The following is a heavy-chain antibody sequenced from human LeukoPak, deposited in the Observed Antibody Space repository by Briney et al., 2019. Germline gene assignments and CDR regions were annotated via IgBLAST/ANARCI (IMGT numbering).Heavy chain of an antibody. V-gene: IGHV4-34*01. CDR2: INLSGST. CDR1: GGSFSGYY. J-gene: IGHJ4*02. CDR3: ARVRINMVWGVNALLMFDY. Sequence: PSATLSPTCAVYGGSFSGYYWSWIRQPPRKGLEWIGGINLSGSTNYNPSLKSRVTSSVDTSKNQFSLKLSSVTAADTAVYYCARVRINMVWGVNALLMFDYWGQGTLVTVSS. D-gene: IGHD3-10*01.